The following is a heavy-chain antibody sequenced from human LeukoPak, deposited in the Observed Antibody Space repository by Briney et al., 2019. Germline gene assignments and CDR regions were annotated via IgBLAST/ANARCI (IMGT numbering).Heavy chain of an antibody. Sequence: ASVKVSCKASGYTFTSYYMHWVRQAPGQGLEWMGIINPSGGSTSYAQKFQGRVTMTRDTSTSTVYMELSSLRSEDTAVYYCAREGGTYYNILTVPDFDYGGQGPRVPVSS. CDR2: INPSGGST. D-gene: IGHD3-9*01. J-gene: IGHJ4*02. CDR3: AREGGTYYNILTVPDFDY. V-gene: IGHV1-46*01. CDR1: GYTFTSYY.